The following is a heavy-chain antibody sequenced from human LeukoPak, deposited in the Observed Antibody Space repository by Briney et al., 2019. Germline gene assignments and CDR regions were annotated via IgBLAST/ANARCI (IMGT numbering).Heavy chain of an antibody. CDR3: ARDRGYNSSSYGIDFWYFDL. Sequence: PSETLSLTCTVSGFSVSSAYHWGWIRQPPGKGLEWIGSIYHSGSTYYNPSLKSRVTISVDTSKNQFSLKLSSVTAADTAVYSCARDRGYNSSSYGIDFWYFDLWGRGTLVTVSS. J-gene: IGHJ2*01. V-gene: IGHV4-38-2*02. CDR1: GFSVSSAYH. CDR2: IYHSGST. D-gene: IGHD6-13*01.